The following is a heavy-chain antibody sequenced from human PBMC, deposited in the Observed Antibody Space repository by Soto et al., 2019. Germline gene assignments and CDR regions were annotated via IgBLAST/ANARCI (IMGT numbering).Heavy chain of an antibody. CDR3: ARGRYCLTGRCFQYWFDS. D-gene: IGHD2-15*01. CDR2: IYKSATT. Sequence: PSETLSLTCSLSGDSLSTVDYFWAWIRQPPGQALEYIGYIYKSATTYYNPSFESRVAISLDTSKSQFSLNVTSVTAADPAVYFCARGRYCLTGRCFQYWFDSWGQGTLVTVSS. CDR1: GDSLSTVDYF. J-gene: IGHJ5*01. V-gene: IGHV4-30-4*01.